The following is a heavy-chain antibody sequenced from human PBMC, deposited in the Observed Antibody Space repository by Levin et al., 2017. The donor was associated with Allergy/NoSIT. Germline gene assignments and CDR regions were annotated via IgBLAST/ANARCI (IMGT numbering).Heavy chain of an antibody. V-gene: IGHV3-30*03. CDR2: ISSDGNKK. CDR3: AGDVDSVIMSGIFGY. D-gene: IGHD2-8*01. CDR1: GFSFTTYG. Sequence: GGSLRLSCAASGFSFTTYGMHWVRQAPGKGLDWLASISSDGNKKYHADSVKGRFIISRDNSKNMLSLQMNSLRPEDTAVYYCAGDVDSVIMSGIFGYWGQGTLVTVSS. J-gene: IGHJ4*02.